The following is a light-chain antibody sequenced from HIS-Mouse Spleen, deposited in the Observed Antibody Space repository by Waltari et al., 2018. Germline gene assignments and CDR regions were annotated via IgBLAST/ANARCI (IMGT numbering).Light chain of an antibody. CDR3: WSYAGSYPWV. V-gene: IGLV2-11*02. Sequence: QSALTQPPSLSGCPAQSVTIPCTGTSHHGCWYIYLSWYQPHPRKAPNHMNYDVGKRPSGGADCLSGCKSGKPASLTISGRQAEDGVDYFCWSYAGSYPWVFGGGNQLTVL. J-gene: IGLJ3*02. CDR2: DVG. CDR1: SHHGCWYIY.